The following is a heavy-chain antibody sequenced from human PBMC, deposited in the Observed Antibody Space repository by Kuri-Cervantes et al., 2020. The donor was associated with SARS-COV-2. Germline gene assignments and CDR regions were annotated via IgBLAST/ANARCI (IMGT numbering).Heavy chain of an antibody. CDR2: IYYSGST. J-gene: IGHJ4*02. D-gene: IGHD3-10*01. V-gene: IGHV4-39*07. CDR3: ASGQYYGSGSYWVPEYFDY. Sequence: SETLSLTCTVSGGSISSSSYYWGWIRQPPGKGLEWIGSIYYSGSTYYNPSLKSRVTISVDTSKNQFSLKLSSVTAADTAVYYCASGQYYGSGSYWVPEYFDYWGQGTLVTVSS. CDR1: GGSISSSSYY.